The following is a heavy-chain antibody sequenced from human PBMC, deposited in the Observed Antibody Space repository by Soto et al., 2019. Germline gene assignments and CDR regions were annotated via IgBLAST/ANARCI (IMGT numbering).Heavy chain of an antibody. J-gene: IGHJ4*02. CDR1: GFTFSSFG. CDR2: ISYDGIDK. CDR3: AKDLREMATIRPDY. Sequence: QVQLVESGGGVVQPGGSLRLSCAASGFTFSSFGIHWVRQAPGKGLEWVAVISYDGIDKNYGDSVKGRFTISRENSKNMLYLQMNSSRDEDTAVYYCAKDLREMATIRPDYWGQGILVTVSS. D-gene: IGHD5-12*01. V-gene: IGHV3-30*18.